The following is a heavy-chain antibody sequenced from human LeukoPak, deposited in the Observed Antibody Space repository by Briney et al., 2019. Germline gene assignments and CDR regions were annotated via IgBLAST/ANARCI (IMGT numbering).Heavy chain of an antibody. CDR3: AGGYYFDY. CDR2: ISYDGRNK. J-gene: IGHJ4*02. V-gene: IGHV3-30*04. CDR1: GFTFSNYA. D-gene: IGHD6-13*01. Sequence: PGGSLRLSCAASGFTFSNYAMHWVRQAPGKGLEWMSVISYDGRNKYFADSVKGRFTLSRDNSKNTLYLQMNSLRAEDTAVYYCAGGYYFDYWGQGTLVTVSS.